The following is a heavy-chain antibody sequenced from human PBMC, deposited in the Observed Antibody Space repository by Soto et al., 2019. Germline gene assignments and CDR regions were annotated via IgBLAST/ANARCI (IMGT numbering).Heavy chain of an antibody. J-gene: IGHJ6*02. D-gene: IGHD3-10*01. V-gene: IGHV1-8*01. CDR2: MNPNSGNT. Sequence: ASVKVSCKASGYTFTSYDINWVRQATGQGLEWMGWMNPNSGNTGYAQKFQGRVTMTRNTSISTAYMELSSLRSEDTAVYYCAREGTMVRGVPAGYYYYYGMDVWGQGTTVTVSS. CDR1: GYTFTSYD. CDR3: AREGTMVRGVPAGYYYYYGMDV.